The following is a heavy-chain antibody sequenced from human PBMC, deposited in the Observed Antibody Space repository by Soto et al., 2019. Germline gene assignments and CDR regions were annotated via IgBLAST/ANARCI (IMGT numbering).Heavy chain of an antibody. Sequence: SETLSLTCVVSGGSVSSGGFSWNWFRQPPGKVLEWIGYTSHSGNTYYNPSLKSRVTISVDTSKNQFSLKLSSVTAADTAVYYCAREYYYDSSGLDYWGQGTLVTVSS. CDR1: GGSVSSGGFS. D-gene: IGHD3-22*01. CDR3: AREYYYDSSGLDY. CDR2: TSHSGNT. V-gene: IGHV4-30-2*05. J-gene: IGHJ4*02.